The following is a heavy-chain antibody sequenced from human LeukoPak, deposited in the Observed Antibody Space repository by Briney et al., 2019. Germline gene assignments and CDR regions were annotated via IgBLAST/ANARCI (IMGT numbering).Heavy chain of an antibody. V-gene: IGHV4-39*07. Sequence: SETLSLTCTVSGGSISSSSYYWGWIRQPPGKGLEWIGSIYYSGSTYYNPSLKSRVTISVDTSKNQFSLKLSSVTAADTAVYYCARDIRYWFDPWGQGTLVTVSS. D-gene: IGHD2-21*01. CDR1: GGSISSSSYY. J-gene: IGHJ5*02. CDR3: ARDIRYWFDP. CDR2: IYYSGST.